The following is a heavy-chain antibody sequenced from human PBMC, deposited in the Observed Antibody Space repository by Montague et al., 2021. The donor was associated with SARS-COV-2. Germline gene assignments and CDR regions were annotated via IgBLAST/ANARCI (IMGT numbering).Heavy chain of an antibody. D-gene: IGHD1-1*01. CDR1: GGSFSGNY. CDR3: ACGETTTRGLIYYYGMTS. V-gene: IGHV4-34*01. J-gene: IGHJ6*02. Sequence: SETLSLTCAVYGGSFSGNYWNWIRQSQRTGQERIGEINNSGSTNYNPSPKSRVPISVDTSKNQFSLKLSPVTAADTAVYYCACGETTTRGLIYYYGMTSGAKGPRSPSP. CDR2: INNSGST.